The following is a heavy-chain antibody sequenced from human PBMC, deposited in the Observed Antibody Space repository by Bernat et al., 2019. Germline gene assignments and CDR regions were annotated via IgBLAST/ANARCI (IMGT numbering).Heavy chain of an antibody. V-gene: IGHV1-3*01. CDR1: GYTFIKYI. Sequence: QVQLVQSGAEVKKPGASVKVSCRASGYTFIKYIIHWVRQAPRQRLEWMGWINAGSGNTKYSQNFQGRVTITRDTSASTTYMELNSLRFEDTAVYYCARALFPLSNFSDPWGQGTLVSVSS. J-gene: IGHJ5*02. D-gene: IGHD1-1*01. CDR3: ARALFPLSNFSDP. CDR2: INAGSGNT.